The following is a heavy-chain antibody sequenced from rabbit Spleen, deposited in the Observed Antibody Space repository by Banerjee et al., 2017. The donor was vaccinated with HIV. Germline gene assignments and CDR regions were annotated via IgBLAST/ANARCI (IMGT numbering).Heavy chain of an antibody. CDR1: GLVFSGDSY. J-gene: IGHJ4*01. CDR3: ARDSGHGGGWPDYFNL. D-gene: IGHD4-1*01. CDR2: IDIGSSGFT. V-gene: IGHV1S40*01. Sequence: QSLEESGGDLVKPGASLTLTCTASGLVFSGDSYDSYMCWVRQAPGKGLEWIACIDIGSSGFTYFASWAKGRFTISKTSSTTVTLQMTSLTGADTATYFCARDSGHGGGWPDYFNLWGPGTLVTVS.